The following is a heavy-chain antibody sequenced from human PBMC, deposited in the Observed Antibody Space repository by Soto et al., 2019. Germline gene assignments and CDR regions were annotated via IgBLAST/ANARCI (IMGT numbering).Heavy chain of an antibody. CDR1: GGSIHNNYYY. J-gene: IGHJ5*02. CDR2: ISYSGTT. V-gene: IGHV4-39*07. CDR3: ARVPSP. Sequence: SETLSLTCTVSGGSIHNNYYYWGWVRQPPGKGLEWIASISYSGTTYYNPSLRSRVSKSIDTSTNQFSLNLTSVTAADTAVYYCARVPSPWGQGTLVTVSS.